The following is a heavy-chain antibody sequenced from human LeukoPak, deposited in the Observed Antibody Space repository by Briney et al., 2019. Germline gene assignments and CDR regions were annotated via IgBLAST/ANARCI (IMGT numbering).Heavy chain of an antibody. CDR1: GGSISSGGYS. Sequence: SETLSLTCAVSGGSISSGGYSWSWIRQPPGKGLEWIGYIYHSGSTYYNPSLKSRVTISVDRSKNQFSLKLSSVTAADTAVYYCASQPASSGYDQFDYWGQGTLVTVSS. V-gene: IGHV4-30-2*01. CDR2: IYHSGST. D-gene: IGHD3-22*01. J-gene: IGHJ4*02. CDR3: ASQPASSGYDQFDY.